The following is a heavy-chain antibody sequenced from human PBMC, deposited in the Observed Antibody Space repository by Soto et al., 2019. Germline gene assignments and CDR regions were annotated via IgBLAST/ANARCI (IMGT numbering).Heavy chain of an antibody. V-gene: IGHV4-34*01. CDR3: ARVRLWFGELLFDY. CDR1: GGSFSGYY. D-gene: IGHD3-10*01. CDR2: INHSGST. J-gene: IGHJ4*02. Sequence: QVQLQQWGAGLLKPSETLSLTCAVYGGSFSGYYWSWIRQPPGKGLEWIGEINHSGSTNYNPSLKSRVTISVDTSKNQFSLKLSSVTAADTAVYYCARVRLWFGELLFDYWGQGTLVTVSS.